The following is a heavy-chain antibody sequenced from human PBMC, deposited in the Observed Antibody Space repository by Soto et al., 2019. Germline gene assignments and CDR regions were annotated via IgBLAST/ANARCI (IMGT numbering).Heavy chain of an antibody. D-gene: IGHD2-15*01. Sequence: SVKVSYKASGGTFSSYAISLVRHTPGQGLEWMGGIIPIFGTANYAQKFQGRVTITADESTSTAYMELSSLRSEDTAVYYCAREYEYCSGGSCYGYWGQGTLVTVSS. CDR1: GGTFSSYA. CDR3: AREYEYCSGGSCYGY. J-gene: IGHJ4*02. CDR2: IIPIFGTA. V-gene: IGHV1-69*01.